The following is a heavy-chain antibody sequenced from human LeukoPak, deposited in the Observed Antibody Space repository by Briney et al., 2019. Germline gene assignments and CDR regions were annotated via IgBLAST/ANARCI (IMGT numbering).Heavy chain of an antibody. Sequence: SETLSLTCAVYGGSFSGYYWSWIRQPAGKGLEWIGRIYTSGSTNYNPSLKSRVTISVDTSKNQFSLKLSSVTAADTAVYYCAREGGDGGPFDYWGQGTLVTVSS. CDR2: IYTSGST. CDR3: AREGGDGGPFDY. V-gene: IGHV4-4*07. J-gene: IGHJ4*02. CDR1: GGSFSGYY. D-gene: IGHD4-23*01.